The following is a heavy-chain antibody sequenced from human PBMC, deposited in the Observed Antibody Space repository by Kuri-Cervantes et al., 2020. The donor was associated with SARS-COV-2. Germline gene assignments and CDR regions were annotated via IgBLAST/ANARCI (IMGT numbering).Heavy chain of an antibody. J-gene: IGHJ3*02. CDR1: GFTFSSYA. Sequence: GESLKISCAASGFTFSSYAMSWVRQAPGKGLEWVSAISGSGGSTYYADPVKGRFTISRDNSKNTLYLQMNSLRAEDKAVYYCARGPSPDAFDIWGQGTMVTVSS. V-gene: IGHV3-23*01. CDR3: ARGPSPDAFDI. D-gene: IGHD2-2*01. CDR2: ISGSGGST.